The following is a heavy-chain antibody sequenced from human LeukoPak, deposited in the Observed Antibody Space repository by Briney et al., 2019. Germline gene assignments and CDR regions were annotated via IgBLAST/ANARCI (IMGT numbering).Heavy chain of an antibody. J-gene: IGHJ6*02. D-gene: IGHD2-2*01. CDR3: AREFRVVYYYGMDV. CDR1: GFTFSSYA. CDR2: ISYDGSNK. V-gene: IGHV3-30-3*01. Sequence: PGGSLRLSCAASGFTFSSYAMHWVRQAPGKGLEWVAVISYDGSNKYYADSVKGRFTISRDNSKNTLYLQMNSLRAEDTAVYYCAREFRVVYYYGMDVWGQGTTVTVSS.